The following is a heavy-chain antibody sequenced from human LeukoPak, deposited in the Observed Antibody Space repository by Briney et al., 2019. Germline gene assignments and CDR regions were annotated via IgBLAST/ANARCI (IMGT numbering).Heavy chain of an antibody. D-gene: IGHD2/OR15-2a*01. CDR3: ARVLNWFDP. CDR1: GGSFSGYY. J-gene: IGHJ5*02. Sequence: SEALSLTCAVYGGSFSGYYWSWIRQPPGKGLEWIGEINHSGSTNYNPSLKSRVTISVDTSKNQFSLKLSSVTAADTAVYYCARVLNWFDPWGQGTLVTVSS. V-gene: IGHV4-34*01. CDR2: INHSGST.